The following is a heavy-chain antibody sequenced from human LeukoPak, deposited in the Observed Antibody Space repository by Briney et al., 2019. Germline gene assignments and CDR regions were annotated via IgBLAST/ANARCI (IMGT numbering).Heavy chain of an antibody. J-gene: IGHJ6*02. Sequence: ASVKVSCKASGYTFTSHDINWVRQATGQGLEWMGWMNPNSGNTGYAQKFQGRVTMTRNTSISTAYMELSSLRSEDTAVYYCARGPKYYYDSSGYYYDYYYYGMDVWGQGTTVTVSS. V-gene: IGHV1-8*01. CDR2: MNPNSGNT. CDR1: GYTFTSHD. D-gene: IGHD3-22*01. CDR3: ARGPKYYYDSSGYYYDYYYYGMDV.